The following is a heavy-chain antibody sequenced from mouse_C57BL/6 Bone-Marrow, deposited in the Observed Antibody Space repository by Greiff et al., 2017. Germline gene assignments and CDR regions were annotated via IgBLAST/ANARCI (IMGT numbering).Heavy chain of an antibody. V-gene: IGHV1-64*01. CDR1: GYTFTSYW. J-gene: IGHJ1*03. CDR3: ARREIYDGYPHWYFDV. D-gene: IGHD2-3*01. Sequence: QVQLQQPGAELVKPGASVKLSCKASGYTFTSYWMHWVKQRPGQGLEWIGMIHPNSGSTNYNEKFKSKATLTVDKSSSTAYMQLSSLTSEDSAVYYCARREIYDGYPHWYFDVWGTGTTVTVSS. CDR2: IHPNSGST.